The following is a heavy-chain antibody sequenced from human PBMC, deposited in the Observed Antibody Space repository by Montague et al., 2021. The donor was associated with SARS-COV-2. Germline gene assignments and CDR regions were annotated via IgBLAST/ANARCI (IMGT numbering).Heavy chain of an antibody. Sequence: TLSLTCTVSGGSISRGGYYYTWIRQCPGKGLEWIGNIHDTGRTNYKSSLRSRITMSVDTSKNQFSLKLTSVTAADTAVYYCARALEYGNASGYFDYWGQGTLVTVSS. CDR2: IHDTGRT. CDR3: ARALEYGNASGYFDY. V-gene: IGHV4-31*03. J-gene: IGHJ4*02. CDR1: GGSISRGGYY. D-gene: IGHD1-1*01.